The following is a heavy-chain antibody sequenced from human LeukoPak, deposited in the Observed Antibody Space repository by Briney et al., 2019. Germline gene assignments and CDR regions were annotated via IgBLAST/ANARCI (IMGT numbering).Heavy chain of an antibody. CDR1: GGTFSSYA. CDR3: ARAPFAYRTLQVTNGGRYYFDY. V-gene: IGHV1-69*06. D-gene: IGHD4-17*01. J-gene: IGHJ4*02. CDR2: IIPIFGTT. Sequence: ASVEVSCKASGGTFSSYAFSWVRQAPGQGLEWMGGIIPIFGTTNYAQKFQGRVTFTADKSTSTAYMELRSLRSEDTAIYYCARAPFAYRTLQVTNGGRYYFDYWGQGTLVTVSS.